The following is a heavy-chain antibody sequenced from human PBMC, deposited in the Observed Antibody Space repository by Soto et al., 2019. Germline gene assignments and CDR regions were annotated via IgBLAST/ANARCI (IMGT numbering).Heavy chain of an antibody. CDR3: ATTSGWYLNDAFDI. CDR2: INHSGST. D-gene: IGHD6-19*01. Sequence: PSETLSLTCAVYGGSFSGYYWSWIRQPPGKGLEWIGEINHSGSTNYNPPLKSRVTISVDTSKNQFSLKLSSVTAADTAVYYCATTSGWYLNDAFDIWGQGTMVTLSS. CDR1: GGSFSGYY. V-gene: IGHV4-34*01. J-gene: IGHJ3*02.